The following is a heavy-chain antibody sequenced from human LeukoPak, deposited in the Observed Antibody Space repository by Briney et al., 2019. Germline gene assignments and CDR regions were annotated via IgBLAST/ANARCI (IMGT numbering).Heavy chain of an antibody. CDR1: GGSISSSSYY. CDR3: ARGPYCSGGSCYSISTPIYYYYGMDV. J-gene: IGHJ6*02. V-gene: IGHV4-39*01. Sequence: PSETLSLTCTVSGGSISSSSYYWGWIRQPPGKGLEWIGSIYYSGSTYYNPSLKSRVTISVDTSKNQFSLKLSSVTAADTAVYYCARGPYCSGGSCYSISTPIYYYYGMDVWGQGTTVTVSS. D-gene: IGHD2-15*01. CDR2: IYYSGST.